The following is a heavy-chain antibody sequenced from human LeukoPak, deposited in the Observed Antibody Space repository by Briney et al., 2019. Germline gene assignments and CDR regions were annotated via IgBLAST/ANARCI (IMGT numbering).Heavy chain of an antibody. J-gene: IGHJ3*02. Sequence: SETLSLTCAVSADSFSSRYWTWIRQPPGKGLEWIGYISYIGSTNYNPSLKSRVTISIDTSKNQFSLKLSSVTAADTAVYYCARDLVTVTKGFDIWGQGTMVTVSS. CDR2: ISYIGST. CDR1: ADSFSSRY. D-gene: IGHD4-17*01. V-gene: IGHV4-59*11. CDR3: ARDLVTVTKGFDI.